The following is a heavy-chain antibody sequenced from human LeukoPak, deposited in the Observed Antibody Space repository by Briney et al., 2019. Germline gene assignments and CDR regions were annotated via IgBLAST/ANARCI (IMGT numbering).Heavy chain of an antibody. CDR1: GGSISRYY. Sequence: PSETLSLTCTVSGGSISRYYWSWIRRPPGKGLEWIGYIDDSGNTNYNPSLKSQVTISVDKSKNQFSLKLSFVTAADTAMYYCARSDYHNSGSHTVFGALDIWGQGTRVTVSS. CDR3: ARSDYHNSGSHTVFGALDI. CDR2: IDDSGNT. J-gene: IGHJ3*02. D-gene: IGHD3-10*01. V-gene: IGHV4-59*01.